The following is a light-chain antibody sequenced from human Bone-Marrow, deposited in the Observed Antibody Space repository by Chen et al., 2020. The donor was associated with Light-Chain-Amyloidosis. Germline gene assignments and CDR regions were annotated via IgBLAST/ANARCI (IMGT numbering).Light chain of an antibody. CDR3: GTGDDSLSIWV. J-gene: IGLJ3*02. CDR2: DND. V-gene: IGLV1-51*01. Sequence: QSTLTQPPSVSAAPGQTVTISSSGSSSNIGATYVSWYQQVPRTAPRLLIYDNDRRHSGIPDRFSGSKSGTSATLDITGLQPGDEDDYYCGTGDDSLSIWVFGGGTKVAVL. CDR1: SSNIGATY.